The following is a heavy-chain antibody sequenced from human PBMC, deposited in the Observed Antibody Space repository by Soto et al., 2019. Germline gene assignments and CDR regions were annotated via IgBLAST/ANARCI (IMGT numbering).Heavy chain of an antibody. J-gene: IGHJ6*02. CDR2: IYWDDDK. CDR1: GFSLSTIGVG. D-gene: IGHD2-21*02. V-gene: IGHV2-5*02. Sequence: QITLKESGPTLVKPTQTLTLTCTFSGFSLSTIGVGVGWIRQPPGKALEWLALIYWDDDKRYSPSLKSSITVTKDTSKNQVVLTMTNMDPEDTATYYCVQSRCGGDCLQSYSSHSYYGLDVWGQGTTVTVSS. CDR3: VQSRCGGDCLQSYSSHSYYGLDV.